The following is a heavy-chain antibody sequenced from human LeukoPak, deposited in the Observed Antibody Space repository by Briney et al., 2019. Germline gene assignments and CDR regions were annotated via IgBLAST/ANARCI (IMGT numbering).Heavy chain of an antibody. V-gene: IGHV3-49*04. Sequence: GGSLRLSCTGSGFTFGDSAMAWVRQAPGRGLEWVGFIRSNTNGGTADYAASVKGRFTLSRDDSKAIAYLQMNTLLTEDTAVYYCTREPPPFRWGQGTPVTVSP. J-gene: IGHJ4*02. CDR3: TREPPPFR. CDR1: GFTFGDSA. CDR2: IRSNTNGGTA. D-gene: IGHD2/OR15-2a*01.